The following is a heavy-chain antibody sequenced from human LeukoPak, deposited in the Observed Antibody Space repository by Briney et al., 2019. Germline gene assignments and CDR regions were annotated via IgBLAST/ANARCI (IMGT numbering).Heavy chain of an antibody. CDR1: GFTFSSYA. Sequence: PGGSLRLSCAASGFTFSSYAMHWVRQAPGKGLEWVAVISYDGSNKYYADSVKGRFTISRDNSKNTLYLQMNSLRAEDTAVYYCARERRRFNSSGWRQTSDNWFDPWGQGTLVTVSS. D-gene: IGHD6-19*01. J-gene: IGHJ5*02. CDR3: ARERRRFNSSGWRQTSDNWFDP. V-gene: IGHV3-30-3*01. CDR2: ISYDGSNK.